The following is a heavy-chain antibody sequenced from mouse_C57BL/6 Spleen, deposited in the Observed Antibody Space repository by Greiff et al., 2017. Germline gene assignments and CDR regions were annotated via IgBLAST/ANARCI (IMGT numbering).Heavy chain of an antibody. CDR2: INPSNGGT. Sequence: VQLQQPGTELVKPGASVKLSCKASGYTFTSYWMHWVKQRPGQGLEWIGNINPSNGGTNYNEKFKSKATLTVDKSSSTAYMQLSSLTSEDSAVYYCERSALTTVVATWYFDVWGTGTTVTVSS. V-gene: IGHV1-53*01. D-gene: IGHD1-1*01. CDR1: GYTFTSYW. J-gene: IGHJ1*03. CDR3: ERSALTTVVATWYFDV.